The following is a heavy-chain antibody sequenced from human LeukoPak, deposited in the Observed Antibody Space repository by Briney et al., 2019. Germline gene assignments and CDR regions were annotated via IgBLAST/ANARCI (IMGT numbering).Heavy chain of an antibody. V-gene: IGHV3-23*01. D-gene: IGHD2-2*02. CDR2: ISGSGGST. Sequence: PGGSLRLSCAASGFTFSSYAMSWVRQAPGKGLEWVSAISGSGGSTYYADSVKGRFTISRDNSKNTLYLQMNSLRAEDTAVYYCANRVAPAAIVGFDAFDIWGQGTMVTVSS. CDR1: GFTFSSYA. J-gene: IGHJ3*02. CDR3: ANRVAPAAIVGFDAFDI.